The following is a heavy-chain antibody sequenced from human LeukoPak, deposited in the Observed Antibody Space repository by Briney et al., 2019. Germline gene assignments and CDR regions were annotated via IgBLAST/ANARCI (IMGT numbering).Heavy chain of an antibody. V-gene: IGHV4-39*07. J-gene: IGHJ5*02. CDR2: IYYSGST. CDR3: ARDPVPYYYGSGTPS. D-gene: IGHD3-10*01. CDR1: GGSISSSVYN. Sequence: NPSETLSLTCTVSGGSISSSVYNWGWIRQPPGKGLEWIGSIYYSGSTYYNPSLKSRVTISVDTSKNQFSLKLSSVTAADTAVYYCARDPVPYYYGSGTPSWGQGTLVTVSS.